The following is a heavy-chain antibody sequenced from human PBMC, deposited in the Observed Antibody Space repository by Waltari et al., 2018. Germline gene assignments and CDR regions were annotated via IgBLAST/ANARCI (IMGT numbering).Heavy chain of an antibody. CDR1: GYTLSNYA. CDR2: INADDGNI. D-gene: IGHD1-1*01. Sequence: QVQLVQSGAEVKKPGASVTVSCRASGYTLSNYAMHWLRQAPGQRLEWMGWINADDGNIKYSQHFQGRVTITRDTSASTTYLELSSVSSEDTAVYYCARGYHRSAWIVDYWGQGTLVTVSS. V-gene: IGHV1-3*01. J-gene: IGHJ4*02. CDR3: ARGYHRSAWIVDY.